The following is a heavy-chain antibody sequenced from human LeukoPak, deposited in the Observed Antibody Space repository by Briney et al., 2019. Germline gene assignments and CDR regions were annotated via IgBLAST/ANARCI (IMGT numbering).Heavy chain of an antibody. Sequence: SETLSLTCTVSGGSISSYYWSWIRQPPGKGLEWIGYIYYSGSTNYNPSLKSRVTISVDKSKNQVSLKLSSVTAADTAVYYCAKSFSSSWYGRNFDYWGQGTLVTVSS. CDR2: IYYSGST. CDR1: GGSISSYY. CDR3: AKSFSSSWYGRNFDY. J-gene: IGHJ4*02. V-gene: IGHV4-59*12. D-gene: IGHD6-13*01.